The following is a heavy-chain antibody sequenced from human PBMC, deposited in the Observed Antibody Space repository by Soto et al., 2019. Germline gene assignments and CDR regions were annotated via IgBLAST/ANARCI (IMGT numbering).Heavy chain of an antibody. CDR3: ARAYGTWVVDAFDI. CDR1: GGTFSSYT. Sequence: SVKVSCKASGGTFSSYTISWVRQAPGQGLEWMGRIIPILGIANYAQKFQGRVTFTADKSTSTAYMELSSLRSEDTAVYYCARAYGTWVVDAFDIWGQGTMVTVSS. D-gene: IGHD1-1*01. V-gene: IGHV1-69*02. CDR2: IIPILGIA. J-gene: IGHJ3*02.